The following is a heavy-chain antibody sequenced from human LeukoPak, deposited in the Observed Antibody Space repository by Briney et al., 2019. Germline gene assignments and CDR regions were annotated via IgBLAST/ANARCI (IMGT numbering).Heavy chain of an antibody. CDR3: AKDKYNFWSGSNYYYMDV. CDR1: AITFSTYA. D-gene: IGHD3-3*01. J-gene: IGHJ6*03. Sequence: GGSLRLSCAASAITFSTYAMSWVRQAPWKGLECVSVISGGAGSTYYADSVKGRFTISRDNSKNTLYLQMNSLRAEDTAVYYCAKDKYNFWSGSNYYYMDVWGKGTTVTVSS. CDR2: ISGGAGST. V-gene: IGHV3-23*01.